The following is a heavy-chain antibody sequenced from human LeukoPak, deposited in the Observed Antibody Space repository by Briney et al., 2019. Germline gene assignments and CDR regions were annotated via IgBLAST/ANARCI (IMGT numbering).Heavy chain of an antibody. J-gene: IGHJ4*02. V-gene: IGHV4-34*01. Sequence: PSETLSLTCAVYGGSFSGYYWSWIRQPPGKGLEWIGEINHSGSTNYNPSLKSRVTISVDASKNQFSLKLSSVTAADTAVYYCARGLSVSNFWSGYDPHELDYWGQGTLVTVSS. D-gene: IGHD3-3*01. CDR1: GGSFSGYY. CDR3: ARGLSVSNFWSGYDPHELDY. CDR2: INHSGST.